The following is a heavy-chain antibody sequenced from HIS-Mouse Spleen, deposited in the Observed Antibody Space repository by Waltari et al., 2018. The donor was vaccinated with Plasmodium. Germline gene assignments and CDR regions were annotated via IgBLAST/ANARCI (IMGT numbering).Heavy chain of an antibody. CDR2: IYYSGST. CDR1: GGSISSYY. Sequence: QVQLQESGPGLVKPSETLSLPCPVSGGSISSYYCSWTRQPPGKGLAWIGYIYYSGSTNYNPSLKSRVTISVDTSKNQFSLKLSSVTAADTAVYYCARLRYSYGYFDYWGQGTLVTVSS. D-gene: IGHD5-18*01. J-gene: IGHJ4*02. V-gene: IGHV4-59*08. CDR3: ARLRYSYGYFDY.